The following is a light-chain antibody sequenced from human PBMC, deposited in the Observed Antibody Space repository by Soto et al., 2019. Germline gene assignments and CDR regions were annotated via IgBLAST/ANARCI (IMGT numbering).Light chain of an antibody. CDR2: AAS. J-gene: IGKJ1*01. CDR1: QSIRRS. Sequence: DIQMTQSPSSLSASVGDRVTITCRASQSIRRSLNWYQQKPGKAPKLLIYAASSLQSGVPSRFSGTESGTDFTLTISSLQPEDFAIYYCQQSFNSPRTFGQGTKVDIK. V-gene: IGKV1-39*01. CDR3: QQSFNSPRT.